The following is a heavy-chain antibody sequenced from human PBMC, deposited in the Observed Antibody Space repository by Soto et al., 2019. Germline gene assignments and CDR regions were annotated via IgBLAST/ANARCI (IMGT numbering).Heavy chain of an antibody. Sequence: PGGSLRLSCAASGFTFGSYAMSWVRQAPGKGLEWVSAISGSGGSTYYADSVKGRFTISRDNSENTLYLQMNSLRAEDTAVYYCAKASGSSWPYYFDSWGQGTLVTVSS. CDR3: AKASGSSWPYYFDS. CDR1: GFTFGSYA. CDR2: ISGSGGST. J-gene: IGHJ4*02. D-gene: IGHD6-13*01. V-gene: IGHV3-23*01.